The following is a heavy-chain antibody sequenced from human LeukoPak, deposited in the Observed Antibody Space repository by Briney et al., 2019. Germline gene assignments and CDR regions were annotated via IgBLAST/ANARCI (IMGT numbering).Heavy chain of an antibody. D-gene: IGHD3-22*01. CDR1: GGSFSGYY. V-gene: IGHV4-34*01. CDR3: ARVLSGSNFDY. CDR2: INHSGST. J-gene: IGHJ4*02. Sequence: SETLSLTCAVYGGSFSGYYWSWIRQPPGKGLEWIGEINHSGSTNYNPSLKSRVTISVDKSKNQFSLGLSSVTAADTAVYYCARVLSGSNFDYWGQGTLVTVSS.